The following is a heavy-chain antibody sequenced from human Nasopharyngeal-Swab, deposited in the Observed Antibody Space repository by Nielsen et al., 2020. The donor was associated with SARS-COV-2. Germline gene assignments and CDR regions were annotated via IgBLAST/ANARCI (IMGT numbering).Heavy chain of an antibody. CDR2: INHSGST. CDR3: ARVKRVTMVRYFDL. CDR1: GGSFSGYY. Sequence: SETLSLTCAVYGGSFSGYYWGWIRQPPGKGLEWIGEINHSGSTNYNPSLKSRVTISVDTSKNQFSLKLNSVTAADTAVYYCARVKRVTMVRYFDLWGRGTLVTVSS. J-gene: IGHJ2*01. V-gene: IGHV4-34*01. D-gene: IGHD3-10*01.